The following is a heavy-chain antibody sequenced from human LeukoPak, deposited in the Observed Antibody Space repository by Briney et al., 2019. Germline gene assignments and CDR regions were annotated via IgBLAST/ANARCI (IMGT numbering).Heavy chain of an antibody. CDR3: ARGRRNTIFGVVIGLVY. V-gene: IGHV1-2*02. CDR2: INPNSGGT. D-gene: IGHD3-3*01. CDR1: GYTFTGYY. J-gene: IGHJ4*02. Sequence: ASVKVSCKASGYTFTGYYMHWVRQAPGQGLEWMGWINPNSGGTNYAQKFQGRVTMTRDTSISTAYMELSRLRSDDTAVYYCARGRRNTIFGVVIGLVYWGQGTLVTVSS.